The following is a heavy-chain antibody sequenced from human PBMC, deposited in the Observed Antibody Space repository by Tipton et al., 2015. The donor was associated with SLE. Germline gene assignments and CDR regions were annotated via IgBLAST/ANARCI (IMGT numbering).Heavy chain of an antibody. V-gene: IGHV4-39*07. CDR3: ARSEGFQLLFQFLQH. D-gene: IGHD2-21*01. CDR2: LSYMGTT. J-gene: IGHJ1*01. CDR1: GASISSGSFY. Sequence: TLSLTCAVSGASISSGSFYWGWIRQPPGRGLQWIGSLSYMGTTSYTPSFTGRVTISVDRSKNQFSLNLTSVTAADTAVYFCARSEGFQLLFQFLQHWGLGTLVTVSS.